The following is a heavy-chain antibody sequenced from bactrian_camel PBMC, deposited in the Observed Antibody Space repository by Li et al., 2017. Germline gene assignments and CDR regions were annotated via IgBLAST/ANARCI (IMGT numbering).Heavy chain of an antibody. V-gene: IGHV3S53*01. CDR3: AASGGQIGRWCYEFPVNWVSWLYN. CDR1: SNEYRTYC. D-gene: IGHD3*01. CDR2: IDLEGNT. Sequence: QLVESGGGAVQAGGSLNLSCTASSNEYRTYCMAWFRQVPGKDREGVATIDLEGNTKYADFVKGRFFISRDYTKTNLFLQMNSLKSEDSAMYHCAASGGQIGRWCYEFPVNWVSWLYNWGQGTQVTVSS. J-gene: IGHJ4*01.